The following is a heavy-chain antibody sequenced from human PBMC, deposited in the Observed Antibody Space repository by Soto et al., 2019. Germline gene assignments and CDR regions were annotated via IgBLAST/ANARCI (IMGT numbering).Heavy chain of an antibody. Sequence: QVQLVQSGAEVKKPGSSVKVSCKASGVTFSNFVLSWVRQAPGQGLEWMGKIIPIFGTQNYAHQFKGRVTITADDSTNTAYMELSSLRSVETAVYYCARDLGQYCTTTNSNHRGWFDHWGQGTLVTVSS. CDR2: IIPIFGTQ. V-gene: IGHV1-69*18. D-gene: IGHD2-8*01. CDR3: ARDLGQYCTTTNSNHRGWFDH. J-gene: IGHJ5*02. CDR1: GVTFSNFV.